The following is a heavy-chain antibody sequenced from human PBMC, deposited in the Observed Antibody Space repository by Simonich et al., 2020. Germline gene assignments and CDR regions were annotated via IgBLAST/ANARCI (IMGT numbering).Heavy chain of an antibody. CDR3: ARASRGTWWYYYFDY. Sequence: QVQLVQSGAEVKKPGASVKVSCKASGYTFTSYGISWVRQAPGQGLEWMGGISAYKGNTNYAQKSQGRVTMTTDTSTSTAYMELRSLRSDDTAVYYCARASRGTWWYYYFDYWGQGTLVTVSS. D-gene: IGHD2-15*01. V-gene: IGHV1-18*01. CDR2: ISAYKGNT. CDR1: GYTFTSYG. J-gene: IGHJ4*02.